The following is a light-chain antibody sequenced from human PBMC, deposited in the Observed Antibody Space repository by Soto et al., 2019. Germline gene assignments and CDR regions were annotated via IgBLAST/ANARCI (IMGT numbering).Light chain of an antibody. V-gene: IGLV1-40*01. Sequence: QSVLTQPPSVSGAPGQRVTISCTGSSSNIGAGYDVHWYQQLPGTAPKLLIYGNSNRPSGVPDRFSGSKSGTSASLAITGLQAGDGADYYCQSYDSRLSGYVVFGGGTKLTVL. CDR1: SSNIGAGYD. CDR2: GNS. CDR3: QSYDSRLSGYVV. J-gene: IGLJ2*01.